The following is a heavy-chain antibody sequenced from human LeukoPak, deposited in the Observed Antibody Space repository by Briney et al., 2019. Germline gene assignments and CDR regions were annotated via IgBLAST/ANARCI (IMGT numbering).Heavy chain of an antibody. CDR2: FIPEVGAA. V-gene: IGHV1-24*01. D-gene: IGHD3-16*01. CDR3: AIYTNSY. J-gene: IGHJ4*02. Sequence: ASVKVSCKVSGYTLTDYSMHWVRQAPGKGLEWMGGFIPEVGAANYAQKFQGRVTMTEDTSTDTAYMELSSLRSEDTAVYYCAIYTNSYWGQGTLVTVSS. CDR1: GYTLTDYS.